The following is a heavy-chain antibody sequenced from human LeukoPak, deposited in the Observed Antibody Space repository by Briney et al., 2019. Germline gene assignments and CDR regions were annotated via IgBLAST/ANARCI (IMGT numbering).Heavy chain of an antibody. CDR2: LAYDGTNQ. D-gene: IGHD2-2*02. J-gene: IGHJ4*02. V-gene: IGHV3-30*04. Sequence: GGSLRLSCVTSGFTFNIYAMHWVRHAPGKGLEWVALLAYDGTNQYYADSVKGRFTISRDNSKNTLYLQMNSLRAEDTAVYYCARDEYCSSTSCYTGLDWGQGTLVTVSS. CDR3: ARDEYCSSTSCYTGLD. CDR1: GFTFNIYA.